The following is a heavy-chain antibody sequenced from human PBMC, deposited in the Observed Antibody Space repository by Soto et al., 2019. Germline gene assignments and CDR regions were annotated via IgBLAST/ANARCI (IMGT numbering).Heavy chain of an antibody. CDR1: GGSFSGYY. V-gene: IGHV4-34*01. CDR2: INHSGST. Sequence: SETLSLTCAVYGGSFSGYYWSWIRQPPGKGLEWIGEINHSGSTSYNPSLKSRVTMSIDTSKNEFSLKLTSVTAADTAVYYCARRVDHYDSSGDANDIWGQGTMVTVSS. J-gene: IGHJ3*02. D-gene: IGHD3-22*01. CDR3: ARRVDHYDSSGDANDI.